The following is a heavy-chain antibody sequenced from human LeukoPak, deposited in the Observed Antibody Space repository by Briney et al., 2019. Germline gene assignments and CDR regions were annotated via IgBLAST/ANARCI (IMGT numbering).Heavy chain of an antibody. J-gene: IGHJ4*02. CDR1: GFTFSNAW. D-gene: IGHD6-19*01. CDR2: IKSKTDGGTT. CDR3: ISGGLVHDY. Sequence: GGSLRLSCAASGFTFSNAWMTWVRQAPGKGLDWVGHIKSKTDGGTTDYAAPVKGRFTISRDDSKNTQYLHMNCLKTEDTAVYYCISGGLVHDYWGQGTLVTVSS. V-gene: IGHV3-15*01.